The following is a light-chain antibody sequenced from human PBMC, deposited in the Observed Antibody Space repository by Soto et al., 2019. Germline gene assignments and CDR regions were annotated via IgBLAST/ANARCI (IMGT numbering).Light chain of an antibody. J-gene: IGKJ1*01. CDR2: DAS. CDR3: HQRPSWPRT. V-gene: IGKV3-11*01. Sequence: EIVLTQSPATLSLSPGERATLSCRASQSVSSYLAWYQQKPGQAPRLLIYDASNRATGIPARFSGSGSGTDFTLTISSLEPEDFAVYYCHQRPSWPRTFGQGAKVDI. CDR1: QSVSSY.